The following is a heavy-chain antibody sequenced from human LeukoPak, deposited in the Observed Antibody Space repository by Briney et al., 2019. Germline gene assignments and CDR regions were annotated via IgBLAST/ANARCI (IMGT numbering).Heavy chain of an antibody. CDR3: AQGGYPGVVITV. J-gene: IGHJ6*02. CDR1: GFTFSTHA. V-gene: IGHV3-23*01. CDR2: ISGSGGAT. Sequence: GGSLRLSCTASGFTFSTHAMPWVRPFPGKVLEWVSVISGSGGATHYADSVKGRFTISRDNSKNTVFLQMDSLRAEDTAVYYCAQGGYPGVVITVWGQGTTVTVS. D-gene: IGHD3-3*01.